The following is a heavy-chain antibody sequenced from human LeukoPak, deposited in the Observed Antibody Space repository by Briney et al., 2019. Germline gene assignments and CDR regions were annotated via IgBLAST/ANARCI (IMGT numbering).Heavy chain of an antibody. V-gene: IGHV4-30-4*01. CDR3: ARPYYYDSRIDP. CDR1: GGSISSGDDY. D-gene: IGHD3-22*01. Sequence: PSQTLSLTCTVSGGSISSGDDYRSWIRQPPGKGLEWIAYMYYSGSTYYNPSLKSRVAMSADTSKNQLSLKLSSVTAADTAVYYCARPYYYDSRIDPWGQGILVTVSS. CDR2: MYYSGST. J-gene: IGHJ5*02.